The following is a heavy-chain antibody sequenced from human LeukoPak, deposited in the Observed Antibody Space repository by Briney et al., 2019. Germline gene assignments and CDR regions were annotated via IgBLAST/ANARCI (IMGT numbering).Heavy chain of an antibody. V-gene: IGHV3-7*01. J-gene: IGHJ4*02. Sequence: GGSLRLSCAASGFTFDDYGMSWVRQAPGKGLEWVANIKQDGSEKYYVDSVKGRFTISRDNAKNSLYLQMNSLRAEDTAVYYCATSLAVVGATDYWGQGTLVTVSS. D-gene: IGHD1-26*01. CDR3: ATSLAVVGATDY. CDR1: GFTFDDYG. CDR2: IKQDGSEK.